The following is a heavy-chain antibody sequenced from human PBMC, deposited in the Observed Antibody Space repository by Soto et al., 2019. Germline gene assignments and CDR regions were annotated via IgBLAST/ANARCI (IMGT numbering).Heavy chain of an antibody. V-gene: IGHV1-46*01. J-gene: IGHJ4*02. CDR2: INPSGGTT. CDR1: GYIFTSYY. CDR3: ARGPATAPDAY. D-gene: IGHD2-2*01. Sequence: ASVKVSCKTSGYIFTSYYIHWVRQAPGQGLEWMGIINPSGGTTTYAQKFQGRVTMTRDTSTSTVYMELSSLRSEDTAVYYCARGPATAPDAYWGLGSLVTVSS.